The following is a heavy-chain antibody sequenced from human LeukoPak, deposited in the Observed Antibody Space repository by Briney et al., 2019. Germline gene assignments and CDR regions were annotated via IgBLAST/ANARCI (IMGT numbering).Heavy chain of an antibody. Sequence: TGGSLRLSCAASGFTFSSYSMNWVRQAPGKGLEWVSYISSSSSTIYYADSVKGRFTISRDNAKNSLYLQMNSLRAEDTAVYYCATKQWLAPPPDSWGQGTPVTVSS. J-gene: IGHJ4*02. CDR1: GFTFSSYS. CDR3: ATKQWLAPPPDS. CDR2: ISSSSSTI. D-gene: IGHD6-19*01. V-gene: IGHV3-48*01.